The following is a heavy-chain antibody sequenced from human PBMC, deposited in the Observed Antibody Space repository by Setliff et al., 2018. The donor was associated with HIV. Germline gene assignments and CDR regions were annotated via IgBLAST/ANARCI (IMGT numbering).Heavy chain of an antibody. CDR1: GGSISSGSYY. D-gene: IGHD3-10*01. V-gene: IGHV4-39*01. J-gene: IGHJ4*02. CDR3: ARPDTSGTYYTGFDH. Sequence: PSETLSLTCSVSGGSISSGSYYWGWIRQPPGKGLEWIGSILYSGSTYYNPSLRGRVTMSVDTSKNQFSLKLSSVTAADTAVYYCARPDTSGTYYTGFDHWGQGTLVTVS. CDR2: ILYSGST.